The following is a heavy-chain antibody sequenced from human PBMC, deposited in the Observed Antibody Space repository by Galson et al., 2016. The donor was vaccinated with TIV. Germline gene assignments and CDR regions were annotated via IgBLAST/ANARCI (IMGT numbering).Heavy chain of an antibody. V-gene: IGHV2-70*11. CDR1: GFSLNSNGMC. CDR3: VRTPYGDSFGWYFDL. Sequence: PALVKPTQTLTLTCTFSGFSLNSNGMCVSWIRHPPGKALEWLARIDWDGDKYYSTFLQTRLTISKDTSKNQVVLTMTNMDPVDTATYYCVRTPYGDSFGWYFDLWSRGTLVTVSS. CDR2: IDWDGDK. J-gene: IGHJ2*01. D-gene: IGHD4-17*01.